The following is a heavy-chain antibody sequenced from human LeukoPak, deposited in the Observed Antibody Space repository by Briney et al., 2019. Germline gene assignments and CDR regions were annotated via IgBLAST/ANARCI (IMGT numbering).Heavy chain of an antibody. D-gene: IGHD2-15*01. CDR3: ARVTVNCSGGSCSSSFDY. Sequence: PGGSLRLSCAASGFTFDDYGMGWVRQAPGKGLEWVSGINWNGGSTGYADSVKGRFTISRDNAKNSLYLQMNSLRAEDTALYYCARVTVNCSGGSCSSSFDYWGQGTLVTVSS. CDR1: GFTFDDYG. CDR2: INWNGGST. J-gene: IGHJ4*02. V-gene: IGHV3-20*04.